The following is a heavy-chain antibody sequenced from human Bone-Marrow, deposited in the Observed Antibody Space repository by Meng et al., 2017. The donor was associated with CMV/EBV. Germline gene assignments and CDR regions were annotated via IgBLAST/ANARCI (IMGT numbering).Heavy chain of an antibody. CDR1: VGSISSYY. CDR2: IYYSGST. Sequence: VALSLTCAVSVGSISSYYWSWIRQPPGKGLEWIGYIYYSGSTNYNPSLKSRVTISVDTSKNQFSLKLSSVTAADTAVYYCARTHYDFWSGYPIGFDYWGQGTLVTVSS. D-gene: IGHD3-3*01. V-gene: IGHV4-59*01. CDR3: ARTHYDFWSGYPIGFDY. J-gene: IGHJ4*02.